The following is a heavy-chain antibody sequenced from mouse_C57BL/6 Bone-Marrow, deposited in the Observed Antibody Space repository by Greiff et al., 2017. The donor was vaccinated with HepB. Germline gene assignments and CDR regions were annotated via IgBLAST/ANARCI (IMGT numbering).Heavy chain of an antibody. Sequence: EVKLMESGGGLVQPGGSLKLSCAASGIDFSRYWMSWVRRAPGKGLEWIGEINPDSSTINYAPSLKDKFIISRDNAKNTLYLQMSKVRSEDTALYYCARPHYSNSWFAYWGQGTLVTVSA. D-gene: IGHD2-5*01. J-gene: IGHJ3*01. V-gene: IGHV4-1*01. CDR3: ARPHYSNSWFAY. CDR2: INPDSSTI. CDR1: GIDFSRYW.